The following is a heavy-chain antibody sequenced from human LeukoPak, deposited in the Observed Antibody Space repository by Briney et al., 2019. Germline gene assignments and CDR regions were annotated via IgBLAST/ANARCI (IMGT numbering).Heavy chain of an antibody. Sequence: ASVKVSCKASGYTFTGYYMHWVRQAPGQGLEWMGWINPNSGGTNYAQKFQGRVTMTRDTSISTAYMELSRLRSEDTAVYYCATSHYYDSSGYYPPMDVWGQGTTVTVSS. CDR1: GYTFTGYY. CDR3: ATSHYYDSSGYYPPMDV. V-gene: IGHV1-2*02. CDR2: INPNSGGT. D-gene: IGHD3-22*01. J-gene: IGHJ6*02.